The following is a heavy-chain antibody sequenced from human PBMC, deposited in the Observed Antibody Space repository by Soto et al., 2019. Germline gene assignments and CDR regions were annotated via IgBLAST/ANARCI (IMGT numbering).Heavy chain of an antibody. D-gene: IGHD6-6*01. Sequence: EVQLAESGGGLAQPGGSLRLSCAASGFTLSGYAMDWVRQAPGKGLEYVSGISSNGVGTYYANSVQGRFTISRDNSKNTVYLQMGSLRPEYMAVYYCARRARPDFYYLDVWGKGTTFTVS. V-gene: IGHV3-64*01. CDR1: GFTLSGYA. CDR3: ARRARPDFYYLDV. CDR2: ISSNGVGT. J-gene: IGHJ6*03.